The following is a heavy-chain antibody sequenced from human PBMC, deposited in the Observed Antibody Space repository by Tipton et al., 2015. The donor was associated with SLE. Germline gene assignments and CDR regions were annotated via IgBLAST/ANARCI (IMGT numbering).Heavy chain of an antibody. D-gene: IGHD3-3*01. Sequence: TLSLTCTVSGGSISSGSYYWSWIRQPPGKGLEWIGCVFYSGTTYYKPSLRSRVTISIDTSKNQFSLKLSSVTAADTAVYYCARQEWVTKPNCFDPWGQGILVTVSS. V-gene: IGHV4-39*01. CDR3: ARQEWVTKPNCFDP. CDR2: VFYSGTT. CDR1: GGSISSGSYY. J-gene: IGHJ5*02.